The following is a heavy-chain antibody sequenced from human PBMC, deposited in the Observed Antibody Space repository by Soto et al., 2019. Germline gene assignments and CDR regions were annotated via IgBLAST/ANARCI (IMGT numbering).Heavy chain of an antibody. J-gene: IGHJ4*02. Sequence: PSETLSLTCTVSGCTISSYDYYWSWIRKPPGKGLECIGYIYYSGSTYYNPSLKSRVTISVDTSKNQFSLKLSSVTAADTAVYYCARHTPAISISDHWGQGTLVTVSS. V-gene: IGHV4-39*01. CDR3: ARHTPAISISDH. CDR2: IYYSGST. D-gene: IGHD2-15*01. CDR1: GCTISSYDYY.